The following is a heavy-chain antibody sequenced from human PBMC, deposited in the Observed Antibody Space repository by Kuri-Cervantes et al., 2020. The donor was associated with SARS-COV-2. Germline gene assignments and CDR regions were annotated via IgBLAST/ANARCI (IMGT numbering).Heavy chain of an antibody. J-gene: IGHJ4*02. V-gene: IGHV1-69*04. Sequence: SVKVSCKASGGTFSSYAISWVRQAPGQGLEWMGRIIPILGIANYAQKFQGRVTITADKSTSTAYMELSSLRSEDTAVYYCAREGLDLENYYFDYWGQGTLVTVSS. CDR1: GGTFSSYA. D-gene: IGHD3-3*01. CDR3: AREGLDLENYYFDY. CDR2: IIPILGIA.